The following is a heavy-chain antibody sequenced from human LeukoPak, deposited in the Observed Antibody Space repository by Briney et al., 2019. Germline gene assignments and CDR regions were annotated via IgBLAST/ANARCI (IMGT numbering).Heavy chain of an antibody. CDR2: IYYSGST. J-gene: IGHJ5*02. Sequence: PSETLSLTCTVSGGSISSSSYYWGWIRQPPGKGLDWIGSIYYSGSTYYNPSLKSRVTISVDTSKNQFSLKLSSVTAADTAVYYCARDARGGGDNWFDPWGQGTLVTVSS. CDR1: GGSISSSSYY. D-gene: IGHD2-15*01. V-gene: IGHV4-39*07. CDR3: ARDARGGGDNWFDP.